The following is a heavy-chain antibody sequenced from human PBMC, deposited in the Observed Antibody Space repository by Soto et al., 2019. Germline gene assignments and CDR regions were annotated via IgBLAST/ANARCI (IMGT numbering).Heavy chain of an antibody. J-gene: IGHJ5*01. D-gene: IGHD6-25*01. Sequence: ASVKVSCKASGYTFTSNYMHWVRQAPGQGLEWMGIINPSGGSTSYAQKFQGRVTMTRDTSTSTVYMELSSLRSEDTAVYYCARDKFRYSSETEALHRLFGSRGQGTLVTVS. CDR3: ARDKFRYSSETEALHRLFGS. CDR1: GYTFTSNY. CDR2: INPSGGST. V-gene: IGHV1-46*01.